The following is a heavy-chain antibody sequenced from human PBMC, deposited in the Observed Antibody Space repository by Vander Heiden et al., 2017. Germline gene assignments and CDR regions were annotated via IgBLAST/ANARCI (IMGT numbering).Heavy chain of an antibody. J-gene: IGHJ5*02. CDR1: GGTFSSYA. CDR3: AKVVVTGTIFTGWFDP. D-gene: IGHD1-7*01. CDR2: IIPIFGTA. V-gene: IGHV1-69*01. Sequence: QVKLVQSGAEVKKPGSSVKVSCKASGGTFSSYAISWVRQAPGQGLEWMGGIIPIFGTANYAQKFQGRVTITADESTSTAYMELSSLRSEETAVYYCAKVVVTGTIFTGWFDPWGQGTLVTVSS.